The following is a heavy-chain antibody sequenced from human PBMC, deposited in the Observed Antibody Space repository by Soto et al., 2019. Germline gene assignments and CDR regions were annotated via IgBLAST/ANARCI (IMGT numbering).Heavy chain of an antibody. CDR2: IYPGDCDT. D-gene: IGHD2-15*01. V-gene: IGHV5-51*01. CDR1: GYSFTSYW. Sequence: GESLKISCKGSGYSFTSYWIGWVRQMPGKGLEWMGIIYPGDCDTRYSASLQGQVTISVDKSISTAYLQWSSLKASNTAMYYCARQSGYCSGGSCYSPNYYYYGGMDVWGQGTTVTVSS. CDR3: ARQSGYCSGGSCYSPNYYYYGGMDV. J-gene: IGHJ6*02.